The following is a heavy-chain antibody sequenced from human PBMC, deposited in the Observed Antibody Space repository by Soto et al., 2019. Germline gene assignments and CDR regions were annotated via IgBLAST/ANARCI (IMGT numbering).Heavy chain of an antibody. CDR3: VRDSPTNLEDADTVASWFDP. CDR1: GFNFNFFW. Sequence: EVLLVESGGGLVQPGGSLRLSCAASGFNFNFFWMHWVRQVPGKGLVWVSRINGDGSITNYADSVKGRFMISRDNVKNTLFLQMDSLRVEDTAVYYCVRDSPTNLEDADTVASWFDPWGQGTLVTVSS. CDR2: INGDGSIT. D-gene: IGHD5-12*01. V-gene: IGHV3-74*01. J-gene: IGHJ5*02.